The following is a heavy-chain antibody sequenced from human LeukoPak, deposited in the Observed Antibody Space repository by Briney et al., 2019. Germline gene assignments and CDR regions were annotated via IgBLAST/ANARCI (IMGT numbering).Heavy chain of an antibody. Sequence: ASVKVSCKASGYTFTGYYMHWVRQAPGQGLEWMGWINPNSGGTNYAQKFQGRVTMTRDTSISTAYMELSRLRSDDTAVYYCARAYWGSPFGVAYDAFDIWGQGTMVTASS. J-gene: IGHJ3*02. CDR2: INPNSGGT. V-gene: IGHV1-2*02. D-gene: IGHD3-3*01. CDR3: ARAYWGSPFGVAYDAFDI. CDR1: GYTFTGYY.